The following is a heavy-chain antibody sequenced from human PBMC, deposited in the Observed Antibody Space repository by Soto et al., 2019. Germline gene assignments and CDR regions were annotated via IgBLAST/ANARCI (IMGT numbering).Heavy chain of an antibody. CDR1: GFTFDDYA. J-gene: IGHJ4*02. Sequence: DVQLVESGGGLVQPGRSLRLSCAASGFTFDDYAMHWVRQAPGKGLEWVSGISWNSGSIGYADSVKGRFTISRDNAKNSLYLQMNSLRAEDTALYYCAKGRTGTTDEPYFDYWGQGTLVTVSS. CDR2: ISWNSGSI. V-gene: IGHV3-9*01. D-gene: IGHD1-7*01. CDR3: AKGRTGTTDEPYFDY.